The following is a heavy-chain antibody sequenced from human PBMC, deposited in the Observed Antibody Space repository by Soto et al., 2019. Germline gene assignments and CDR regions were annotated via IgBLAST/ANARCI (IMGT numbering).Heavy chain of an antibody. CDR1: GGSMSEYF. J-gene: IGHJ4*02. CDR2: VYYLGST. CDR3: ARDGYDGSGSPYPAY. D-gene: IGHD3-10*01. V-gene: IGHV4-59*01. Sequence: TLSLTCTVSGGSMSEYFWSWIRQSPGKGLEWIGYVYYLGSTDYNPSLKSRVTISVDTSKRQFSLKLSSVTVADTAVYYCARDGYDGSGSPYPAYWGPGAQVTVSS.